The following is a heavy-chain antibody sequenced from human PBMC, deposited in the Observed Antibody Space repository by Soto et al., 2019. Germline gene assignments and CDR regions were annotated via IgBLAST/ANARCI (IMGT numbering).Heavy chain of an antibody. V-gene: IGHV2-5*01. Sequence: QITLKESGPTLVKPTQTLTLTCTFSGFSLSTSGMVVGWIRQPPGKAPEWLAFIYWNDDKRYSPSLQSRLTXIXXTSKNQVVLIMTNVDPGDTATYYCAHRTTITSVDSWGQGTLVTVSS. CDR2: IYWNDDK. CDR3: AHRTTITSVDS. J-gene: IGHJ4*02. D-gene: IGHD3-9*01. CDR1: GFSLSTSGMV.